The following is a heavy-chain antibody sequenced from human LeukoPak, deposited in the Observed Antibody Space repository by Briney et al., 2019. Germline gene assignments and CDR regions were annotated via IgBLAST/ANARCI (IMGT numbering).Heavy chain of an antibody. CDR1: GYSFTSYW. J-gene: IGHJ5*02. CDR3: ARRAGVSSSGWSNWFDP. V-gene: IGHV5-51*01. D-gene: IGHD6-19*01. CDR2: IYPGDSDT. Sequence: GESLKISCKGSGYSFTSYWIGWVRQMPGKGPEWMGIIYPGDSDTRYSPSFQGQVTISADKSISTAYLQWSSLKASDTAMYYCARRAGVSSSGWSNWFDPWGQGTLVTVSS.